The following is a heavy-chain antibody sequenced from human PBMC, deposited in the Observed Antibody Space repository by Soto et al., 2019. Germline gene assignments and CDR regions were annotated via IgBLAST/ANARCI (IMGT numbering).Heavy chain of an antibody. V-gene: IGHV3-30-3*01. J-gene: IGHJ4*02. CDR1: GFTFSSYA. D-gene: IGHD3-3*01. CDR2: ISYDGSNK. Sequence: QVQLVESGGGVVQPGRSLRLSCAASGFTFSSYAMYWVRQAPGKGLEWVAVISYDGSNKYYADSVKGRFTISRDNSKNTLYLQMNSLRAEDTAVYYCARSTLAGSGYYDYWGQGTLVTVSS. CDR3: ARSTLAGSGYYDY.